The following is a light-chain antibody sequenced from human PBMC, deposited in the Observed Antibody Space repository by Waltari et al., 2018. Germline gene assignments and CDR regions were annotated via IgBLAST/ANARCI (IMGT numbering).Light chain of an antibody. Sequence: QSVLTQPPSTSGTPGQRVTISCSGSSSNIGPYYVYWYHQLPGTAPKLLIYRNNQRPSGVPDRFSGSKSGTSASPAISGLRSEDEADYYCATWDDSLTAWVFGGGTKLTVL. CDR2: RNN. J-gene: IGLJ3*02. V-gene: IGLV1-47*01. CDR1: SSNIGPYY. CDR3: ATWDDSLTAWV.